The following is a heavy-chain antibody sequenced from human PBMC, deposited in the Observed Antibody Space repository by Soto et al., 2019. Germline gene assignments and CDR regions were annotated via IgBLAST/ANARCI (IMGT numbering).Heavy chain of an antibody. D-gene: IGHD6-6*01. J-gene: IGHJ5*02. V-gene: IGHV1-46*01. CDR1: GYTFTSYY. Sequence: ASVKVSCKASGYTFTSYYMHWVRQAPGQGLEWMGIINPSGGSTSYAQKFQGRVTMTRDTSTSTVYMELSSLRSEDTAVYYCARDGSYNSSSDFWFDPWGQGTLVTVSS. CDR2: INPSGGST. CDR3: ARDGSYNSSSDFWFDP.